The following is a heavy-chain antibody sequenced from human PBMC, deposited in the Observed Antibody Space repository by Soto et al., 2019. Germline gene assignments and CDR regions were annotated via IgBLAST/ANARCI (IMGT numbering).Heavy chain of an antibody. CDR3: ARGDYDLLTGYYLH. D-gene: IGHD3-9*01. Sequence: GGSLRLSCAASGFTFSSYAMHWVRQAPGKGLEYVSAISSNGGSTYYADSVKGRFTISRDNSKNTLYLQMGSLRAEDMAVYYCARGDYDLLTGYYLHRGQGTLVTVSS. V-gene: IGHV3-64*02. J-gene: IGHJ4*02. CDR2: ISSNGGST. CDR1: GFTFSSYA.